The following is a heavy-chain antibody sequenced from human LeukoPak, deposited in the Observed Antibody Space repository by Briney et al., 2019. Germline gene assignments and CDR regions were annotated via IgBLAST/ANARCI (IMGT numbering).Heavy chain of an antibody. CDR1: GGSISSSSYY. CDR3: ARGRAFFD. Sequence: PSETLSLTCTVSGGSISSSSYYWGWFRQPPGKGLEWIGNIYYSGSTYYNPSLKSRVTISVDTSKNQFSLKLTSVTAADTAVYYCARGRAFFDWGQGTLVTVSS. CDR2: IYYSGST. J-gene: IGHJ4*02. D-gene: IGHD3-3*02. V-gene: IGHV4-39*07.